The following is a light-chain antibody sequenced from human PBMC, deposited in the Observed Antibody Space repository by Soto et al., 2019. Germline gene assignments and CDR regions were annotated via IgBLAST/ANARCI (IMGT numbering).Light chain of an antibody. V-gene: IGLV2-14*01. J-gene: IGLJ1*01. CDR2: EVT. Sequence: QSALTQPASVSGSPGQSITISCTGTSSDVGAYDYVSWYQQHPDKAPKLLIFEVTNRPSGVSDRFSGSKSGNTASLTISGLQTEDEADYYCCSYGGSLLFGTGTKLTVL. CDR1: SSDVGAYDY. CDR3: CSYGGSLL.